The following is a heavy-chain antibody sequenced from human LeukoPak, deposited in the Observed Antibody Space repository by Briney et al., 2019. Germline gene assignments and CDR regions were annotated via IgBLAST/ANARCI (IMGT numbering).Heavy chain of an antibody. J-gene: IGHJ4*02. CDR3: TKGGQDCSPTTCYYD. CDR2: VSGSGTT. Sequence: GGSLRLSCAASGFTFINYGMSWVRQAPGKGLEWVSAVSGSGTTYYADSVKGRFTISRDNSKNMVYLQMNSLRAEDTAIYSCTKGGQDCSPTTCYYDWGQGTLVTVSS. V-gene: IGHV3-23*01. CDR1: GFTFINYG. D-gene: IGHD2-2*01.